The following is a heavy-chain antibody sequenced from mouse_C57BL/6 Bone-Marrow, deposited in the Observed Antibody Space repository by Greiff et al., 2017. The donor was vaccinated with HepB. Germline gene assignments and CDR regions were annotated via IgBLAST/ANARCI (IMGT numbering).Heavy chain of an antibody. Sequence: EVQLVESGPGLVKPSQSLSLTCSVTGYSITSGYYWNWIRQFPGNKLEWMGYISYDGSNNYNPSLKNRISITRDTSKNQFFLKLNSVTTEDTATYYCARGETALDYWGQGTTLTVSS. CDR2: ISYDGSN. V-gene: IGHV3-6*01. J-gene: IGHJ2*01. CDR1: GYSITSGYY. CDR3: ARGETALDY. D-gene: IGHD3-2*01.